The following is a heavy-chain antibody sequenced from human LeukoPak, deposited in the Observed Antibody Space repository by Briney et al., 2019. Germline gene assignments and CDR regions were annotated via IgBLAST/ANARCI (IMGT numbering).Heavy chain of an antibody. CDR3: AKDACSGGSCYSLYYFDY. D-gene: IGHD2-15*01. V-gene: IGHV3-48*04. CDR1: GFTFSSYS. J-gene: IGHJ4*02. Sequence: GGSLRLSCAASGFTFSSYSMNWVRQAPGKGLEWVSYISSSSSTIYYADSVKGRFTISRDNAKNSLYLQMNSLRAEDTAVYYCAKDACSGGSCYSLYYFDYWGQGTLVTVSS. CDR2: ISSSSSTI.